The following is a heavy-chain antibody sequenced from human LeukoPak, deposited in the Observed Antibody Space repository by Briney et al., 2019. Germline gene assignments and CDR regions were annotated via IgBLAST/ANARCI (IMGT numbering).Heavy chain of an antibody. V-gene: IGHV3-53*01. CDR3: AREAPYYMVV. CDR1: GFTVSNNY. CDR2: IYSNGDT. Sequence: GGSLRLSCSASGFTVSNNYMTWVRQAPGKGLEWVSTIYSNGDTYYPDSVRGRFTISRDNSQNTLYLQMNSLRAGDTAVYYCAREAPYYMVVWGKGTTDTVSS. J-gene: IGHJ6*03.